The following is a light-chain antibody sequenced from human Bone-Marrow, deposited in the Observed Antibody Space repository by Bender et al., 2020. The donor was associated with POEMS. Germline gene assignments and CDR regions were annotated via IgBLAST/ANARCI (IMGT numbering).Light chain of an antibody. CDR3: QSYDNSLGGWV. J-gene: IGLJ3*02. V-gene: IGLV2-14*03. Sequence: QSALTQPASVSGSPGQSITLSCTGTASDIGDSKFVSWYQQHPGKSPKLILYDVSNRPSGVSDRFSGSKSGNTASLTISGLQAEDEGDYYCQSYDNSLGGWVFGGGTKLTVL. CDR2: DVS. CDR1: ASDIGDSKF.